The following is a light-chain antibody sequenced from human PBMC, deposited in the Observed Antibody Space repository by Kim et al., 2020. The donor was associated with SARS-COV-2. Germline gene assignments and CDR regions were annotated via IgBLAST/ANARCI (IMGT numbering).Light chain of an antibody. CDR1: QSVLYRSNNTNH. J-gene: IGKJ4*01. CDR3: QQYFTTPPT. CDR2: WAS. V-gene: IGKV4-1*01. Sequence: ATINCKSSQSVLYRSNNTNHFAWYLQKPGQPTKLLVYWASTRESGVPDRFSGSGSGTDFTLTLSSLQAEDVAVYNCQQYFTTPPTFGRGTRVDIK.